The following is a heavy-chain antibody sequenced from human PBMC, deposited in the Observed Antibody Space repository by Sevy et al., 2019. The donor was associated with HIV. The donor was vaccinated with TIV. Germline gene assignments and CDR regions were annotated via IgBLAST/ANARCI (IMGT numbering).Heavy chain of an antibody. D-gene: IGHD2-15*01. Sequence: GGSLRLSCAASGFTFSSFAMSWVRHIPGKGLEWVSTINSRGGSDYYADSVKGRFTLSRDNSNNTVFLQMNRLRDEDTAVSYCARPTPRIAPSIAAFFDYWGQGTLVTVSS. J-gene: IGHJ4*02. CDR2: INSRGGSD. CDR1: GFTFSSFA. CDR3: ARPTPRIAPSIAAFFDY. V-gene: IGHV3-23*01.